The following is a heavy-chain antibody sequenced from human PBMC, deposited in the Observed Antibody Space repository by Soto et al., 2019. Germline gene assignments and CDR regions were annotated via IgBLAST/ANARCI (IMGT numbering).Heavy chain of an antibody. CDR3: GRSVVGATGEILYNAMDV. CDR1: GYTFTTYA. V-gene: IGHV1-3*01. Sequence: QVQLVQSGAEVKKPGASVKVSGKASGYTFTTYALHWVRQAPGQRPEWMGWINPASGHTKYSKKFQDRGTITRDTSASTGYMELSSLRSEDTAVYYYGRSVVGATGEILYNAMDVWGQGTTVTVSS. J-gene: IGHJ6*02. D-gene: IGHD1-26*01. CDR2: INPASGHT.